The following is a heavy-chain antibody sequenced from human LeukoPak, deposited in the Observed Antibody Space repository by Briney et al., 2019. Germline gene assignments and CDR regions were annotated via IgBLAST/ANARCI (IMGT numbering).Heavy chain of an antibody. CDR1: GGSISSSNW. CDR3: ARGLVTTGYNWFDP. CDR2: IYHSGST. J-gene: IGHJ5*02. D-gene: IGHD4-17*01. Sequence: SETLSLTCAVSGGSISSSNWWSWVRQPPGKGLEWIGEIYHSGSTNYNPSLKSRVTISVDKSKNQFSLKLSSVTAADTAVYYCARGLVTTGYNWFDPWGQGTLVTVSS. V-gene: IGHV4-4*02.